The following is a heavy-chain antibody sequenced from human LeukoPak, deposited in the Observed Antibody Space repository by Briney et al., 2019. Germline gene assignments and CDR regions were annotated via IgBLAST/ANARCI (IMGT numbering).Heavy chain of an antibody. D-gene: IGHD6-13*01. V-gene: IGHV3-23*01. Sequence: GGSLRLSCAASGFTFSSYVMSWVRRAPGKGLESVSGISGGGAKTYSADSVKGRFTISRDNSKNTLYLQMNSLRAEDTAVYYCAKGGDSNSWYYFNYWGQGTLVTVSS. CDR2: ISGGGAKT. CDR3: AKGGDSNSWYYFNY. CDR1: GFTFSSYV. J-gene: IGHJ4*02.